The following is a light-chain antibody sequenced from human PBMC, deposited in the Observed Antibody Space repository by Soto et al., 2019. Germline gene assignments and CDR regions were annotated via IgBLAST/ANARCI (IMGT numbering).Light chain of an antibody. J-gene: IGLJ3*02. CDR2: DVI. Sequence: QSPLTQPPSVSGSPGQSVTISCTVTSSDVGDYEHVSWYQLAPGTAPKLLISDVINRPSGVPDRFSGSKSGNTPSLTISGLQAEDEADYYCGLFTSSATWVFGGGTKLTVL. CDR3: GLFTSSATWV. V-gene: IGLV2-18*01. CDR1: SSDVGDYEH.